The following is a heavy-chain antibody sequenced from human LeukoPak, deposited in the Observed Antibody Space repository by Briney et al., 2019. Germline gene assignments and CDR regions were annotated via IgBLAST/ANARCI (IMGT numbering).Heavy chain of an antibody. J-gene: IGHJ5*02. Sequence: SETLSLTCTVSGGSISSGSYYWSWIRQPAGKGLEWIGRIYTSGSTNYNPSLKSRVTISVDTSKNQFSLKLSSVTAADTAVYYCAREGKTYYYDSSSYTPPLFDPWGQGTLVTVSS. CDR1: GGSISSGSYY. D-gene: IGHD3-22*01. CDR3: AREGKTYYYDSSSYTPPLFDP. V-gene: IGHV4-61*02. CDR2: IYTSGST.